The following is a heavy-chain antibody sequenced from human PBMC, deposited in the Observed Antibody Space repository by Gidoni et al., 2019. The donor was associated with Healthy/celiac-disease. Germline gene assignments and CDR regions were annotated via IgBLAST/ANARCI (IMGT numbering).Heavy chain of an antibody. CDR3: ARHHYDFWSGYHYYYYMDV. Sequence: QVQLQESGPGLVKPSETLSLTCTVSGGSIRSYYWSWIRQPPGKGLEWIGYIYYSGSTNYNPALKSRVTISVDTSKNQFSLKLSSVTAADTAVYYCARHHYDFWSGYHYYYYMDVWGKGTTVTVSS. J-gene: IGHJ6*03. CDR1: GGSIRSYY. D-gene: IGHD3-3*01. CDR2: IYYSGST. V-gene: IGHV4-59*08.